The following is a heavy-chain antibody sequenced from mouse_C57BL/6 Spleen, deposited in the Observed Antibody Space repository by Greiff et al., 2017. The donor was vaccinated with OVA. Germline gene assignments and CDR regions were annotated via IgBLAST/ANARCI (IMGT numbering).Heavy chain of an antibody. V-gene: IGHV1-82*01. Sequence: VKLQESGPELVKPGASVKISCKASGYAFSSSWMNWVKQRPGKGLEWIGRIYPGDGDTNYNGKFKGKATLTADKSSSTAYMQLSSLTSEDSAVYFCARSNYYGSTWYYFDYWGQGTTLTVSS. CDR2: IYPGDGDT. CDR1: GYAFSSSW. CDR3: ARSNYYGSTWYYFDY. J-gene: IGHJ2*01. D-gene: IGHD1-1*01.